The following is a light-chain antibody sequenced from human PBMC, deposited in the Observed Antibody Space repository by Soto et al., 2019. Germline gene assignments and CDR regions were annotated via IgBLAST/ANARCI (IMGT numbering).Light chain of an antibody. CDR1: SSNIGAGYN. CDR3: QSYDKSLSGFYI. V-gene: IGLV1-40*01. J-gene: IGLJ1*01. Sequence: QSVVTQPPSVSGAPGQRVTISCAGSSSNIGAGYNVHWYQHLPGRAPKLLIFGNDNRPSGVPDRFSASKSGSSASLAITGLQVEDEADYYCQSYDKSLSGFYIFGTGTKVTVL. CDR2: GND.